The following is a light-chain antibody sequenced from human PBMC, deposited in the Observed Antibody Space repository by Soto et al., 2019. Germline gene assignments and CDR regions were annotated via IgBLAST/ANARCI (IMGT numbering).Light chain of an antibody. CDR1: SSNIGAGYD. CDR3: QSYDSSLSGVV. V-gene: IGLV1-40*01. CDR2: GNS. J-gene: IGLJ2*01. Sequence: HSVLTQPPSVSGAPGQRVTISCTGSSSNIGAGYDVHWYQQLPGTAPKLLIYGNSNRPSGVPDRFSGSKSGTSASLAITGLQAEDEADYYCQSYDSSLSGVVFGGGTKRTVL.